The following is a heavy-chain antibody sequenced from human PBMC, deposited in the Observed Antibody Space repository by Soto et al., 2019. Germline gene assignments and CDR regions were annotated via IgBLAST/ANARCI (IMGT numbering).Heavy chain of an antibody. CDR3: ARDPIGAGPVDY. Sequence: QPGGSLRLSCAASGFTFSSYGMHWVRQAPGKGLEWVAVIWYDGSNKNYADSVKGRFTISRDNSKNTLYLQMNSLRAEDTAVYYCARDPIGAGPVDYWGQGTLVTVSS. V-gene: IGHV3-33*01. CDR1: GFTFSSYG. J-gene: IGHJ4*02. D-gene: IGHD1-26*01. CDR2: IWYDGSNK.